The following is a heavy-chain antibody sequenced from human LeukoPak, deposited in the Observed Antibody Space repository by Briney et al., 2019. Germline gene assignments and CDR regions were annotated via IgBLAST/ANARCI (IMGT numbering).Heavy chain of an antibody. V-gene: IGHV3-23*01. J-gene: IGHJ1*01. CDR1: GFPFSNYA. CDR2: ISESGDKT. CDR3: TRDMPPAYYDSSGYYSGYFQH. D-gene: IGHD3-22*01. Sequence: PGGSLRLSCAASGFPFSNYAMNWVRQAPGKGLKWVSYISESGDKTDYADSVRGRFTISRDNSQNTLYLQMNSLRAEDTALYYCTRDMPPAYYDSSGYYSGYFQHWGQGTLVTVSS.